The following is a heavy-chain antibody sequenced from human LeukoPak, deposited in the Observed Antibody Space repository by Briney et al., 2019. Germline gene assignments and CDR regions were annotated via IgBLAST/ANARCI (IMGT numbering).Heavy chain of an antibody. J-gene: IGHJ4*02. D-gene: IGHD6-13*01. CDR1: GYTFTGYY. V-gene: IGHV1-46*01. CDR3: ASQWNEYSSSWSTAPVDY. CDR2: INPSGGST. Sequence: ASVKVSCKASGYTFTGYYMHWVRQAPGQGLEWMGIINPSGGSTSYAQKFQGRVTMTRDTSTSTVYMELSSLRSEDTAVYYCASQWNEYSSSWSTAPVDYWGQGTLVTVSS.